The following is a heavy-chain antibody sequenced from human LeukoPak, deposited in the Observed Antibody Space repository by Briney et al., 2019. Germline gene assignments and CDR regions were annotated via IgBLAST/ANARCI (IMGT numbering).Heavy chain of an antibody. J-gene: IGHJ4*02. CDR3: AKSEFRLPGNYFDY. V-gene: IGHV3-30*18. CDR1: GFTFSSYG. Sequence: GGSLRLSCAASGFTFSSYGMHWVRQAPGKGLEWVAVISYDGSNKYYADSVKGRFTISRDNSKNTLYLQMHSPRAEDTAVYYCAKSEFRLPGNYFDYWGQGTLVTVSS. CDR2: ISYDGSNK. D-gene: IGHD3-10*01.